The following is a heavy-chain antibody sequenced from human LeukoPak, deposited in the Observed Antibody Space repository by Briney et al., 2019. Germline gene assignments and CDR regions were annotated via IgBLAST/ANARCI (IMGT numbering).Heavy chain of an antibody. Sequence: SGGSLRLSCAASGFPFSTYAMTWVRQAPGKGLEWVSAVSGGGTNTYYADSVKGRFTISRDNSKNTLYLQMNSLRADDTAVYYCAKGRYSSSWYDYWGQGTLVTVSS. D-gene: IGHD6-13*01. CDR2: VSGGGTNT. J-gene: IGHJ4*02. CDR3: AKGRYSSSWYDY. V-gene: IGHV3-23*01. CDR1: GFPFSTYA.